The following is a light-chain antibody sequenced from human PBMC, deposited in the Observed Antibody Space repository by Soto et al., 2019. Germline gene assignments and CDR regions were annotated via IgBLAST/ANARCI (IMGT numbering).Light chain of an antibody. Sequence: DIQLTQSPSFLSASVGDRVVITCRASQGICSYLAWYQRKPCTAPKLLIHSASTLQSGVPSRFSGSGSGTEFTLTISSLQPEDFAIYYCQQLNSYPRTLGGGTKVEIK. V-gene: IGKV1-9*01. CDR2: SAS. CDR3: QQLNSYPRT. J-gene: IGKJ4*01. CDR1: QGICSY.